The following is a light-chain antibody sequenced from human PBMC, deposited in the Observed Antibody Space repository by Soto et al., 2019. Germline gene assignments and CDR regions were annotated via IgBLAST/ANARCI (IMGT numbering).Light chain of an antibody. CDR2: GVI. V-gene: IGLV2-14*01. CDR3: SSYTSSSTYG. J-gene: IGLJ1*01. Sequence: QSVLTQPASVSGAPGQAITLSCTGNSSVFVFYNYVSWYQQHPGKAPELMIYGVISRPSGGSYRFSGSKSGNAASLTISGLQAEDEADYYCSSYTSSSTYGFGTGTKVTVL. CDR1: SSVFVFYNY.